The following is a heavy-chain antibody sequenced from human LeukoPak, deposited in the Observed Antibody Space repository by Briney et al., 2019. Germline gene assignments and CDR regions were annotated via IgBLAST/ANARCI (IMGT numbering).Heavy chain of an antibody. Sequence: SETLSLTCTVSGGSISSYYWSWIRQPAGKGLEWIGRIYTSGSTNYNPSLKSRVTMSVDTSENQFSLKLSSVTAADTAVYYCASTDLYSSSSFFDYWGQGTLVTVSS. J-gene: IGHJ4*02. CDR1: GGSISSYY. CDR3: ASTDLYSSSSFFDY. CDR2: IYTSGST. D-gene: IGHD6-6*01. V-gene: IGHV4-4*07.